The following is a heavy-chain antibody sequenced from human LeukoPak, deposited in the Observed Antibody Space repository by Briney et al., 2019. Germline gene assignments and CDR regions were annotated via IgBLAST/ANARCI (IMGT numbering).Heavy chain of an antibody. V-gene: IGHV1-3*01. Sequence: GASVMVSCKASGYIFTNYAMNWVRQAPGQRIEWLGWISAGSGNTKYSQKFQGRVTITRDTSASTAYMELSGLRSEDTALYYCVSGISLSHWHYFDYWGQGTLVTVSS. CDR3: VSGISLSHWHYFDY. CDR1: GYIFTNYA. J-gene: IGHJ4*02. CDR2: ISAGSGNT. D-gene: IGHD2-15*01.